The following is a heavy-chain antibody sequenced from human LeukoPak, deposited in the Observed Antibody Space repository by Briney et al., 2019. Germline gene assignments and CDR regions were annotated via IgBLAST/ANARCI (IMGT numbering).Heavy chain of an antibody. CDR3: ARTYDSSGPYYSDY. Sequence: ASVKVSCKASGYTFTGYYMHRVRQAPGQGLEWMGWINPNSGGTNYAQKFQGRVTMTRDTSISTAYMELSRLRSDDTAVYYCARTYDSSGPYYSDYWGQGTLVIVSS. D-gene: IGHD3-22*01. CDR2: INPNSGGT. J-gene: IGHJ4*02. CDR1: GYTFTGYY. V-gene: IGHV1-2*02.